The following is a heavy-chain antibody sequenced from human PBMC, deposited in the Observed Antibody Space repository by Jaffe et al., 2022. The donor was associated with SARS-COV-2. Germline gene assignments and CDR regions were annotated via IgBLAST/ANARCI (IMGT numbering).Heavy chain of an antibody. Sequence: EVQLVESGGGVVRPGGSLRLSCAASGFTFKEYGMSWVRQVPGKGLEWVSGINWSGATTGNADSVKGRFTISRDNAKNSLFLQMNTLRAEDTALYYCVRSRSSGYNYYYAMDVWGQGTTVTVSS. J-gene: IGHJ6*02. CDR1: GFTFKEYG. D-gene: IGHD3-22*01. CDR3: VRSRSSGYNYYYAMDV. CDR2: INWSGATT. V-gene: IGHV3-20*04.